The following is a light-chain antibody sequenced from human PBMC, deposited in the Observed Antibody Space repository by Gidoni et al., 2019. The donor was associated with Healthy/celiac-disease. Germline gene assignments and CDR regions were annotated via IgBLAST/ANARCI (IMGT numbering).Light chain of an antibody. CDR2: YVS. J-gene: IGLJ7*01. V-gene: IGLV2-14*03. Sequence: QSALTQPASVSGATGQSITISCTGTSGDDGGYNYVSCYQQHPGKAPKLIIYYVSNRPSGVSNRFSASKSGNTSSLTISVLQAEDEADYYCSSYTSSSTLAVFGGGTQLTVL. CDR3: SSYTSSSTLAV. CDR1: SGDDGGYNY.